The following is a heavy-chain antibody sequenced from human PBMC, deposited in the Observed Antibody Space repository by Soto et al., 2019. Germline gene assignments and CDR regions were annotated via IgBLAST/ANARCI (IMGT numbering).Heavy chain of an antibody. CDR3: ARLPGPDYGWICAP. V-gene: IGHV4-59*01. D-gene: IGHD4-17*01. CDR1: GGSISSYY. Sequence: PSETLSLTCTVSGGSISSYYWSWIRQPPGKGLEWIGYIYYSGSTNYNPSLKSRVTISVDTSKNQFSLKLSSVTAADTAVYYCARLPGPDYGWICAPWGEGTLVTVSS. J-gene: IGHJ5*02. CDR2: IYYSGST.